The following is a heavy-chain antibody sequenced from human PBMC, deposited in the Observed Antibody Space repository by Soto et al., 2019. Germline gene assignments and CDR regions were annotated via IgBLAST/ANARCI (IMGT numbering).Heavy chain of an antibody. CDR2: IYYSGST. D-gene: IGHD2-15*01. Sequence: PSETLSLTCTVSGGSISSSSYYWGWSRQPPGKGLEWIGSIYYSGSTYYNPSLKSRVTISVDTSKNQFSLKLSSVTAADTAVYYCARQPHPHCSGGSCYYDGHYGMDVWGQGTTVTVSS. J-gene: IGHJ6*02. CDR1: GGSISSSSYY. CDR3: ARQPHPHCSGGSCYYDGHYGMDV. V-gene: IGHV4-39*01.